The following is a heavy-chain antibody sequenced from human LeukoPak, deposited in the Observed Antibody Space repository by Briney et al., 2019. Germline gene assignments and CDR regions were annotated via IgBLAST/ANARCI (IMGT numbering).Heavy chain of an antibody. V-gene: IGHV3-23*01. CDR2: ISGSGGST. CDR3: AKDRWGGVKRSRIYCSGGSCYSDRRYYGMDV. D-gene: IGHD2-15*01. J-gene: IGHJ6*02. CDR1: GFTFSSYA. Sequence: GVSLRLSCAASGFTFSSYAMSWVRQAPGKGLGWVSAISGSGGSTYYADSVKGRFTISRDNSKNTLYLQMNSLRAEDTAVYYCAKDRWGGVKRSRIYCSGGSCYSDRRYYGMDVWGQGTTVTVSS.